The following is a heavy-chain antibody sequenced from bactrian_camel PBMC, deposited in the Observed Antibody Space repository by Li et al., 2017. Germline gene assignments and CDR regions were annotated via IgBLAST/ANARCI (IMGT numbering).Heavy chain of an antibody. Sequence: HVQLVESGGGSVRAGGSLKLSCSGASERIYQACGLAWYRQAPGKEREWLASVTSAGVTIYAERVQGRFFISLDNDKSTLFLQMNDLKPEDTAMYYCAASVIV. CDR2: VTSAGVT. D-gene: IGHD2*01. CDR1: ERIYQACG. V-gene: IGHV3S53*01.